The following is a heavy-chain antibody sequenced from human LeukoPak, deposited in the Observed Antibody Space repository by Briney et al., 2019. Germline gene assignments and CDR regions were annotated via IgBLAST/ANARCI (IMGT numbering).Heavy chain of an antibody. CDR1: GGSIGSNNYY. Sequence: SETLSLTCTVSGGSIGSNNYYWGWIRQPPGKGLEWIGSIYYSGYTYYNPSLKSRVTISVDTSKNQFSLKLSSVTAADTAVYYCARGVVPAPTSRNWFDPWGQGTLVTVSS. D-gene: IGHD2-2*01. V-gene: IGHV4-39*07. CDR2: IYYSGYT. CDR3: ARGVVPAPTSRNWFDP. J-gene: IGHJ5*02.